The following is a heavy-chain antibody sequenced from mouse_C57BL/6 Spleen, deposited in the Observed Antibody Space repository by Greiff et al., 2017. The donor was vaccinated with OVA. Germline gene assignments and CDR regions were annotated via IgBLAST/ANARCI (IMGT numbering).Heavy chain of an antibody. CDR1: GYTFTDYN. CDR3: ARDYDGLYYAMDY. Sequence: VQLKQSGPELVKPGASVKIPCKASGYTFTDYNMDWVKQSHGKSLEWIGDINPNNGGTIYNQKFKGKATLTVDKSSSTAYMELRSLTSEDTAVYYCARDYDGLYYAMDYWGQGTSVTVSS. D-gene: IGHD2-4*01. CDR2: INPNNGGT. J-gene: IGHJ4*01. V-gene: IGHV1-18*01.